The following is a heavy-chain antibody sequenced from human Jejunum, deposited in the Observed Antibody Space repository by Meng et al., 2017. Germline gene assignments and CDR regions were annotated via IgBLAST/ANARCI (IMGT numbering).Heavy chain of an antibody. CDR3: AREELWGGHFDY. CDR2: SSYDGSKK. J-gene: IGHJ4*02. V-gene: IGHV3-30*16. CDR1: VFTLSLFA. Sequence: VRWAECGGGAVRTGMYTTISCVSSVFTLSLFAIDWVCQAHGKGLGWVSFSSYDGSKKYYADSVMRRFATSRDNYKNTLFLQMNSLGSEATALYYCAREELWGGHFDYWGQGTLVTVSS. D-gene: IGHD1-7*01.